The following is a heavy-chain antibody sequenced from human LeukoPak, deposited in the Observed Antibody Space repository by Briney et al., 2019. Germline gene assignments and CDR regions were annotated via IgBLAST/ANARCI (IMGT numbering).Heavy chain of an antibody. D-gene: IGHD2-2*01. CDR1: GYTFTGYY. V-gene: IGHV1-2*02. Sequence: ASVKVSCKASGYTFTGYYMHWVRQAPGQGLEWMGWITPNSGGTNYAQKFQGRVTMTRDTAISTAYMELSRLRSDDTAVYYCARDVGEYCSSTNCYASHYWGQGTLVTVSS. J-gene: IGHJ4*02. CDR2: ITPNSGGT. CDR3: ARDVGEYCSSTNCYASHY.